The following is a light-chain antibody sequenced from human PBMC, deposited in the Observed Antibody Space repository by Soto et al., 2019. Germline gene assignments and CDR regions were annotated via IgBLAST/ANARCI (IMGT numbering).Light chain of an antibody. V-gene: IGKV3-15*01. CDR1: QSVSNH. J-gene: IGKJ1*01. CDR3: QQYDNWPPWT. CDR2: GAS. Sequence: EIVMTQSPATLSVSPGERATLSCRASQSVSNHLAWYQQKPGQAPRLLIYGASTRATGIPARFSGSGSGTEFTLTISSLQSEDFAVYYCQQYDNWPPWTFGQGTKVKIK.